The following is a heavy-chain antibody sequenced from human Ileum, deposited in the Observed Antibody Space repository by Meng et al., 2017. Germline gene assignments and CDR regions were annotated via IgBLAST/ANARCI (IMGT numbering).Heavy chain of an antibody. CDR3: AAEATTATTFVY. Sequence: GGSLRLSCAASGFTFSSYGMHWVRQAPGKGLEWVAVIWYDGSNKYYADSVKGRFTISRDNSKNTLYLQMNSLRAEDTAVYYCAAEATTATTFVYGGQGALVTVSS. V-gene: IGHV3-33*01. J-gene: IGHJ4*02. CDR2: IWYDGSNK. CDR1: GFTFSSYG. D-gene: IGHD4-17*01.